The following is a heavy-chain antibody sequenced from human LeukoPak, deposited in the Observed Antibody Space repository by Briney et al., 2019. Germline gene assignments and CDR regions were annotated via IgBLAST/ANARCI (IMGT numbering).Heavy chain of an antibody. CDR3: ARDGSGWYLKWDWFDP. J-gene: IGHJ5*02. Sequence: GGSLRLSCATSGFSFNSYAMSWVRQAPGKGLEWVSAMSSSDDGRYYAASVRGRFTISRDNSKNTLYLQMNSLRPEDTAVYYCARDGSGWYLKWDWFDPWGQGTLVTVSS. V-gene: IGHV3-23*01. D-gene: IGHD6-19*01. CDR1: GFSFNSYA. CDR2: MSSSDDGR.